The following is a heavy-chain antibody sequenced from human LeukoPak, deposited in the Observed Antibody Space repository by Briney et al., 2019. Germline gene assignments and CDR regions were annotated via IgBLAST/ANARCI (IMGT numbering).Heavy chain of an antibody. V-gene: IGHV3-48*01. Sequence: GGSLRLSCAASGFTFSSYSMNWVRQAPGKGLEWVSYISSSSSTIYYADSVKGRFTISRDNAKNSLYLQMNSLRAEDTAVYYCAGDSSSSSPQHGDAFDIWGQGTMVTVSS. CDR1: GFTFSSYS. D-gene: IGHD6-13*01. CDR3: AGDSSSSSPQHGDAFDI. J-gene: IGHJ3*02. CDR2: ISSSSSTI.